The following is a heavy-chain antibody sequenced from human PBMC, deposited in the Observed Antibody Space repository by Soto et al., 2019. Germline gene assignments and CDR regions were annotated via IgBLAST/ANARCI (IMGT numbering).Heavy chain of an antibody. Sequence: LRLSCAASGFTFSDSAMHWVRQASGKGLEWVGRIRNKTNNYATAYNAPVKGRFTISRDDSKNTVYLQLNSLKLDDTAVYYCTSRRDWTAVDPFDYWGQGTLVTVSS. V-gene: IGHV3-73*01. CDR3: TSRRDWTAVDPFDY. CDR2: IRNKTNNYAT. J-gene: IGHJ4*02. CDR1: GFTFSDSA. D-gene: IGHD5-18*01.